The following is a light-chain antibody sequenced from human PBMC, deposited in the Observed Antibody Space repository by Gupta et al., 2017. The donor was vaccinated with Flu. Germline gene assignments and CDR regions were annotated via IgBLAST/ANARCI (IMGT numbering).Light chain of an antibody. J-gene: IGLJ3*02. CDR3: GTWDSSLSAGV. CDR2: DNN. CDR1: SSNIGNNY. V-gene: IGLV1-51*01. Sequence: QSLLTPPPSVSAPPGQKVTISCSGSSSNIGNNYVSWYQQLPGTAPKLLIYDNNKRPSGIPDRFSGSKSGTSATLGITGLQTGDEADYYCGTWDSSLSAGVFGGGTKLTVL.